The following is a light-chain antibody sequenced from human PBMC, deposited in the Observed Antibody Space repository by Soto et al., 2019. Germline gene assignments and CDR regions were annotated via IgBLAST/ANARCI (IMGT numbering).Light chain of an antibody. V-gene: IGKV1-5*03. CDR2: KAS. CDR1: QSISSW. CDR3: QQYNSYST. Sequence: DIQMTQSPSTLSASVGDRVTITCRASQSISSWLAWYQQKPGKAPKLLIYKASSLERGVPSRFSGSVSVTEFNLTISSLQPDDVATYYCQQYNSYSTFGQGTKVEIK. J-gene: IGKJ1*01.